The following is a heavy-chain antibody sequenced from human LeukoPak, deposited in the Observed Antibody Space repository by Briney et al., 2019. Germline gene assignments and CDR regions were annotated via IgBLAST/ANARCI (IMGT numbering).Heavy chain of an antibody. D-gene: IGHD3-3*01. V-gene: IGHV1-18*01. CDR1: GYTFTSYG. J-gene: IGHJ5*02. CDR3: ARVDYDFWSGYYANWFDT. CDR2: ISAYNGNT. Sequence: ASVKVSCKASGYTFTSYGISWVRQAPGQGLEWMGWISAYNGNTNYAQKLPGRVTMTTDTSTSTAYMDLRSLRSDDTAVYYCARVDYDFWSGYYANWFDTWGQGTLVTVSS.